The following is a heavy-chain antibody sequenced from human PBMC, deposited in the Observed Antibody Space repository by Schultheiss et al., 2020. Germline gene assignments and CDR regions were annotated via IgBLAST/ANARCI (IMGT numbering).Heavy chain of an antibody. CDR3: ASQAARYYYYGMDV. CDR1: RDSISSDSFH. J-gene: IGHJ6*02. V-gene: IGHV4-61*02. Sequence: SETLSLTCTVSRDSISSDSFHWNWIRQPAGKGLEWIGRIYSTGSTSYNPYLKSRVTISVDTSKNQFSLKLSSVTAADTAVYYCASQAARYYYYGMDVWGQGTTVNVSS. CDR2: IYSTGST. D-gene: IGHD6-13*01.